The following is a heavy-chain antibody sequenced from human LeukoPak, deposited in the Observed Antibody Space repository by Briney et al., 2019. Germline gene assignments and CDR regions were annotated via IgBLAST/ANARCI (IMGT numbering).Heavy chain of an antibody. D-gene: IGHD6-19*01. CDR3: AKDGPSLAGSDYYYYMDV. V-gene: IGHV3-30*02. Sequence: GGSLRLSCESSGFIFSNYGMHWVRQAPGKGLEWVAFIRYDGNNKYFLESVKGRFSISRDNSKNTLYLQMNSLRPEDTAVYFCAKDGPSLAGSDYYYYMDVWGKGTTVTVSS. CDR2: IRYDGNNK. CDR1: GFIFSNYG. J-gene: IGHJ6*03.